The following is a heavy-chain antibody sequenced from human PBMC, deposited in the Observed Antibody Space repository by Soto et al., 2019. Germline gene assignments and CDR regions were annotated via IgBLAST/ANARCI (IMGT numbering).Heavy chain of an antibody. J-gene: IGHJ4*02. CDR1: GFTFSSYW. V-gene: IGHV3-7*03. D-gene: IGHD6-19*01. CDR2: IKQDGSEK. Sequence: EVQLVESGGGLVQPGGSLRLSCAASGFTFSSYWMSWVRQAPGKGLEWVANIKQDGSEKYYVDSVKGRFTISRDNAKNSLYLQRNSLRAEDTAVDYCAREAPYSSGWYLVSPKRPEGGYDFYHRGQGTLVTVSS. CDR3: AREAPYSSGWYLVSPKRPEGGYDFYH.